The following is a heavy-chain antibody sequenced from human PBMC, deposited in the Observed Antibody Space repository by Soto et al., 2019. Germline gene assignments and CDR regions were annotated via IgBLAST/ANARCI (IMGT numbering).Heavy chain of an antibody. CDR3: ARHRLRSPDY. D-gene: IGHD4-17*01. V-gene: IGHV6-1*01. Sequence: SQTLTLTCAISGDSVSSTSAAWNGIRQSPSRGLEWLGRTYYRSKWYNDYAVSVKSRITINPDTSKNQFSLKLSSVTAADTAVYYCARHRLRSPDYWGQGTLVTVSS. CDR2: TYYRSKWYN. CDR1: GDSVSSTSAA. J-gene: IGHJ4*02.